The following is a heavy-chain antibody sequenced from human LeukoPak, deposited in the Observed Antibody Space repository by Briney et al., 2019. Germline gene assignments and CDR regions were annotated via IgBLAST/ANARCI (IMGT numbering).Heavy chain of an antibody. CDR2: FDTEDGET. J-gene: IGHJ3*02. CDR1: GSTLTELS. V-gene: IGHV1-24*01. Sequence: ASEKVSCKVSGSTLTELSMPWERQGPGQGLDLKGGFDTEDGETIYAQKFQGIVTMTEDTPTDTAYMELSSLRSEDTAVYYCETAMIDAFDMWGQGTMVTVSA. D-gene: IGHD2-2*01. CDR3: ETAMIDAFDM.